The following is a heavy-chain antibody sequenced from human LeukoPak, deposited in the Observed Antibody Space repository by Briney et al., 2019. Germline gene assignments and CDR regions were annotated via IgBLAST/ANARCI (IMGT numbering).Heavy chain of an antibody. CDR1: GFTFSSYA. CDR2: ISSSSSYI. V-gene: IGHV3-21*01. CDR3: ARDGDIVVVPAAVSGGYFDY. D-gene: IGHD2-2*01. Sequence: GGSLRLSCAASGFTFSSYAMTWVRQAPGKGLEWVSSISSSSSYIYYADSVKGRFTISRDNAKNSLYLQMNSLRAEDTAVYYCARDGDIVVVPAAVSGGYFDYWGQGTLVTVSS. J-gene: IGHJ4*02.